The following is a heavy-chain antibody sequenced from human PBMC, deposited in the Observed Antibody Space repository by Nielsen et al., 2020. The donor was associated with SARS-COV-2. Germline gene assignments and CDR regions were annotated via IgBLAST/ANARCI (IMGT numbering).Heavy chain of an antibody. CDR2: ISSSSSYI. J-gene: IGHJ4*02. D-gene: IGHD3-10*01. V-gene: IGHV3-21*01. Sequence: WIRQPPGKGLEWVSSISSSSSYIYYADSVKGRFTISRDNAKNSLYLQMNSLRAEDTAVYYCAKVRSMVRGVIPLFDYWGQGTLVTVSS. CDR3: AKVRSMVRGVIPLFDY.